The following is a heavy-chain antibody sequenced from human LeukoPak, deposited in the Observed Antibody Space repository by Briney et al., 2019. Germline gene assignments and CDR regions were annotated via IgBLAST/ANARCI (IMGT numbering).Heavy chain of an antibody. CDR1: GFTFNSYN. CDR3: AEEAAPIVLMVYAFDY. CDR2: LSSSSSYI. D-gene: IGHD2-8*01. J-gene: IGHJ4*02. V-gene: IGHV3-21*01. Sequence: GGSLTLSCAASGFTFNSYNVNWLRQAPGKGLEWVSSLSSSSSYIYYADSVKGRFTISRDNAKNSLYLQMHSLRAEDTAVYYCAEEAAPIVLMVYAFDYWGQGTLVTVSS.